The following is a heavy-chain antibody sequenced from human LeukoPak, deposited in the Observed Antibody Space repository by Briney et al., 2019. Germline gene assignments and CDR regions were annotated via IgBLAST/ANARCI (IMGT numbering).Heavy chain of an antibody. Sequence: ASAKVSCKVSGYTLTELSMHWVRQAPGKGLEWMGRFDPEDGETIYAQKFQGRVTMTADTSTDTVYMELSSLRSEDTAVYYCATEGKMVRGVYTDYWGQGTLVTVSS. CDR3: ATEGKMVRGVYTDY. CDR2: FDPEDGET. CDR1: GYTLTELS. J-gene: IGHJ4*02. D-gene: IGHD3-10*01. V-gene: IGHV1-24*01.